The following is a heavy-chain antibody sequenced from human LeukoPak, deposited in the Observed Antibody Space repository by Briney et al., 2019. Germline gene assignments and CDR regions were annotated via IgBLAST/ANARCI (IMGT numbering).Heavy chain of an antibody. V-gene: IGHV4-30-2*01. Sequence: SETLSLTCTVSGGSISSGGYYWSWIRQPPGKGLEWIGYIYHSGSTYYNPSLKSRVTISVDRSKNQFSLKLSSVTAADTAVYYCARLGNIAANAFDIWGQGTMVTVST. CDR3: ARLGNIAANAFDI. D-gene: IGHD6-13*01. CDR1: GGSISSGGYY. J-gene: IGHJ3*02. CDR2: IYHSGST.